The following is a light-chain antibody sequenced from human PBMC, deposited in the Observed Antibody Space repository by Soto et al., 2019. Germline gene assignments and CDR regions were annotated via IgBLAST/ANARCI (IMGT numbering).Light chain of an antibody. CDR1: SGSFASKY. V-gene: IGLV6-57*04. J-gene: IGLJ3*02. Sequence: NFMLTQPHSVSESPGKTVTISCTRSSGSFASKYVHWYQQRPGSVPTTVIYENNQRPSGVPDRFSGSIDSSSNSASLTISGLKTEDEADYYCQSYDTRNLGVFGGGTKRTV. CDR3: QSYDTRNLGV. CDR2: ENN.